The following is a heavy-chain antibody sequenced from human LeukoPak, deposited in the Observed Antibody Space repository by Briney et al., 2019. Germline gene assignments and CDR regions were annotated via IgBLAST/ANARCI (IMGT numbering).Heavy chain of an antibody. J-gene: IGHJ3*02. Sequence: PGGSLRLSCAASGFTFSSYSMNWVRQAPGKGLEWVSSISSSSSYIYYADSVKGRFTISRDNAKNSLYLQMNSLRAEDTAVYYCARDQYSYDAFDIWGQGTMVTVSS. CDR1: GFTFSSYS. CDR3: ARDQYSYDAFDI. D-gene: IGHD4-11*01. V-gene: IGHV3-21*01. CDR2: ISSSSSYI.